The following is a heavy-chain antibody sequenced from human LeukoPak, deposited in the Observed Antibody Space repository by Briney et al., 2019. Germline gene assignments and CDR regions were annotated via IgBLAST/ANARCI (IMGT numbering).Heavy chain of an antibody. CDR1: GFTFSTYG. J-gene: IGHJ4*02. Sequence: PGGSLRLSCVASGFTFSTYGMSWVRQAPGKGLEWVSAISGSGGSTYYADSVKGRFTISRDNSKNTLYLQMNSLRAEDTAVYYCAKVRALPGVDYWGQGTLVTVSS. D-gene: IGHD3-10*01. CDR3: AKVRALPGVDY. CDR2: ISGSGGST. V-gene: IGHV3-23*01.